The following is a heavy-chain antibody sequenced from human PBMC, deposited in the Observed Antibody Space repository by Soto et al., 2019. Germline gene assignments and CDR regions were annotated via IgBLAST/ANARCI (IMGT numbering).Heavy chain of an antibody. D-gene: IGHD1-1*01. CDR3: ASNTIPHPHY. J-gene: IGHJ4*02. Sequence: EVQLLESGGGLVQPGGSLRLSCAASGFTFSNYAMSWVRQAPGKGLEWVSAISSSGDSPYYADSVKGRFTVSRDNSKNTRYLQMNSLRGEDTAIYFCASNTIPHPHYWGQETLVSVSS. CDR1: GFTFSNYA. CDR2: ISSSGDSP. V-gene: IGHV3-23*01.